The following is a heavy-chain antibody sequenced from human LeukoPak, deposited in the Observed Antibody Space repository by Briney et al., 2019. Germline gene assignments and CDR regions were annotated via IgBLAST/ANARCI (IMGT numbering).Heavy chain of an antibody. CDR3: ARWSSYITRNHNWFDP. J-gene: IGHJ5*02. CDR1: GGSISSYY. Sequence: SETLSLTCTVSGGSISSYYWSWIRQPPGKGLEWIGYIYYSGSTNYNPSLKSRVTISVDTSKNQFSLKLSSVTAADTAVYYCARWSSYITRNHNWFDPWGQGTLVTVSS. D-gene: IGHD3-3*01. CDR2: IYYSGST. V-gene: IGHV4-59*01.